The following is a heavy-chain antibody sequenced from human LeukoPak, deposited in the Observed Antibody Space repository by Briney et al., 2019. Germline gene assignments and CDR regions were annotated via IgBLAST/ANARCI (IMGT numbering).Heavy chain of an antibody. Sequence: PSETLSLTCTVSGGSISSSSYYWGWIRQPPGKGLEWIGSIYYSGSTYYNPSLKSRVTISVDTSKNQFSLKLSSVTAADTAVYYCARRSRQWPGPYYYYMDVWGKGTTVTVSS. CDR2: IYYSGST. CDR1: GGSISSSSYY. J-gene: IGHJ6*03. D-gene: IGHD6-19*01. CDR3: ARRSRQWPGPYYYYMDV. V-gene: IGHV4-39*07.